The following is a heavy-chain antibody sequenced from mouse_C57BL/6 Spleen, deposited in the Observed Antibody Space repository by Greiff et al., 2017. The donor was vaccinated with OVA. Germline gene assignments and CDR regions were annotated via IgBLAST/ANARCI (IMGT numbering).Heavy chain of an antibody. V-gene: IGHV7-3*01. Sequence: EVKLQESGGGLVQPGGSLSLSCAASGFTFTDYYMSWVRQPPGKALEWLGFIRNKANGYTTEYSASVKGRFTISRDNSQSILYLQMNALRAEDSATDYCARYMDSNYYFDYWGQGTTLTVSS. J-gene: IGHJ2*01. CDR2: IRNKANGYTT. CDR3: ARYMDSNYYFDY. D-gene: IGHD2-5*01. CDR1: GFTFTDYY.